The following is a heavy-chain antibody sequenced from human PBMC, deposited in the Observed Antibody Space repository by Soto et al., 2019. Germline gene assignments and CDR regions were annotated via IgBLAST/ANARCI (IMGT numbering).Heavy chain of an antibody. CDR3: ATPTYYYDSSGLGAAFDI. V-gene: IGHV1-69*01. CDR1: GGTFSSYA. Sequence: QVQLVQSGAEVKKPGSSVKVSCKASGGTFSSYAISWVRQAPGQGLEWMGGIIPIFGTANYAQKFQGRVTITADESTITAYMELSSLRSEDTAVYYCATPTYYYDSSGLGAAFDIWGQGTIVTVSS. J-gene: IGHJ3*02. D-gene: IGHD3-22*01. CDR2: IIPIFGTA.